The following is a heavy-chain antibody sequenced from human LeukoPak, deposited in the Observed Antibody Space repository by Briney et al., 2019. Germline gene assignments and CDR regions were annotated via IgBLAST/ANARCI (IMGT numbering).Heavy chain of an antibody. Sequence: SETLSLTCTVSGGSISSYYRSWIRQPAGKGLEWIGRIYTSGSTNYNPSLKSRVTMSVDTSKNQFSLKLTSVTAADTAVYYCARDRRQWELRGDFDCWGQGTLVTVSS. CDR2: IYTSGST. D-gene: IGHD1-26*01. J-gene: IGHJ4*02. V-gene: IGHV4-4*07. CDR3: ARDRRQWELRGDFDC. CDR1: GGSISSYY.